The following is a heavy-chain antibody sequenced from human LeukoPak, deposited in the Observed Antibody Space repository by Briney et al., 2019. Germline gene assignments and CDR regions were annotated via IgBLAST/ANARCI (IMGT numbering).Heavy chain of an antibody. D-gene: IGHD2-2*01. Sequence: GGSLRLSCAASGFTFTNYYMNWVRRAPGKGLEWVSSISSSSTYIYYAASVKGRFTISRDNAKNSLYLQMNSLRAEDTAVYYCARKESAATHFDYWGQGTLVTVSS. V-gene: IGHV3-21*01. CDR1: GFTFTNYY. J-gene: IGHJ4*02. CDR3: ARKESAATHFDY. CDR2: ISSSSTYI.